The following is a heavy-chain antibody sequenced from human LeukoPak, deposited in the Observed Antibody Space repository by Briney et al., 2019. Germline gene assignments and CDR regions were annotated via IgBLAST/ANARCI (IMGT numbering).Heavy chain of an antibody. J-gene: IGHJ4*02. CDR3: ARRGVVTELDY. Sequence: SETLSLTCTVSGGSISSYYWSWIRQPPGKGLEWIGYIYYSGSTNYNPSLKSRVTISVDTSKNQFSLKLSSVTAADTAVYYCARRGVVTELDYWGQGTLVTVSS. CDR2: IYYSGST. CDR1: GGSISSYY. V-gene: IGHV4-59*01. D-gene: IGHD4-23*01.